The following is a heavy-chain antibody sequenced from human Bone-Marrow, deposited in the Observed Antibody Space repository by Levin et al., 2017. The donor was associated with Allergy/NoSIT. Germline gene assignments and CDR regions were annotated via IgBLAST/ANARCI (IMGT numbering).Heavy chain of an antibody. CDR3: ASGREWGHDY. D-gene: IGHD1-26*01. V-gene: IGHV3-48*03. Sequence: PGESLKISCAASGFTFRSYEMNWVRQAPGKGLEWISYITNSGSLIYYADSVKGRFTISRDNAKNSLSLQMNSLRAEDTAVYYCASGREWGHDYWGQGTLVTVSS. CDR2: ITNSGSLI. CDR1: GFTFRSYE. J-gene: IGHJ4*02.